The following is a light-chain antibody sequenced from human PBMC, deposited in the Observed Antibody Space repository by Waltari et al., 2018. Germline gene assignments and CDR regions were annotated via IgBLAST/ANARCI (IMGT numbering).Light chain of an antibody. CDR1: QSVLYSSNNKNY. V-gene: IGKV4-1*01. Sequence: DIVMTQSSGCLALSLGERATINCKSSQSVLYSSNNKNYLAWYQQKQRQPPKLLIYWASTREADLPNRCSSGASTADFITTISILQADDAAFYYCQQYITPPTFGRGTKVEIK. CDR3: QQYITPPT. J-gene: IGKJ4*01. CDR2: WAS.